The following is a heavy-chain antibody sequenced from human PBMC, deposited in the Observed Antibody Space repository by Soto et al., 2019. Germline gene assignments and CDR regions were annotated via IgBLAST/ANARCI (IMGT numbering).Heavy chain of an antibody. CDR2: ISAYNGNT. CDR1: GYTFTSYG. J-gene: IGHJ5*02. Sequence: ASVKVSCKASGYTFTSYGISWVRQAPGQGLEWMGWISAYNGNTNYAQKLRGRVTMTTDTSTSTAYMELRSLRSDDTAVYYCARDYIRDGYNWDWFDPWGQGTLVTVSS. V-gene: IGHV1-18*01. CDR3: ARDYIRDGYNWDWFDP. D-gene: IGHD5-12*01.